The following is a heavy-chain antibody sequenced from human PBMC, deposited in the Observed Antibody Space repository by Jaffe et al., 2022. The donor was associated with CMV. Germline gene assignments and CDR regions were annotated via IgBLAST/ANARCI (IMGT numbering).Heavy chain of an antibody. CDR1: GFTFSNYE. J-gene: IGHJ4*02. V-gene: IGHV3-48*03. Sequence: EVQMVESGGGLVQPGGSLRLSCAASGFTFSNYEINWVRQAPGKGLEWVAGTNPSGQAIFYADTAKGRFTMSRDNAKNSVYLQMNSLRVEDTAVYYCASLHVHDDYNHYLDCWGQGTLVTVSS. CDR2: TNPSGQAI. CDR3: ASLHVHDDYNHYLDC. D-gene: IGHD4-4*01.